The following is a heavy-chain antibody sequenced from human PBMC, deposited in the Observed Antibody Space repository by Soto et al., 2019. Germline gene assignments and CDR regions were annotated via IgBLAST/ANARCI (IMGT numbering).Heavy chain of an antibody. CDR2: ISSSSSYI. J-gene: IGHJ5*02. CDR1: GFTFSSYS. CDR3: ASGGIAARLSFDP. Sequence: GSLRLSCAASGFTFSSYSMNWVRQAPGKGLEWVSSISSSSSYIYYADSVKGRFTISRDNAKNSLYLQMNSLRAEDTAVYYCASGGIAARLSFDPWGQGTLVTVSS. D-gene: IGHD6-6*01. V-gene: IGHV3-21*01.